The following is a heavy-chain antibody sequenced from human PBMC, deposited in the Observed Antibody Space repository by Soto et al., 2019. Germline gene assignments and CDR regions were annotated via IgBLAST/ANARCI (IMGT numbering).Heavy chain of an antibody. CDR3: ARLLPDYGGNSIILYYYYYGMDV. J-gene: IGHJ6*02. CDR1: GVSFIGYY. Sequence: EPLSHTCAVHGVSFIGYYWSWIRQPPGKLLQFIRQINHTGSTNYNPSLMSRVTISVDTSKNQFSLKLSSVTAADTAVYYCARLLPDYGGNSIILYYYYYGMDVWGQGTTVSVSS. V-gene: IGHV4-34*01. CDR2: INHTGST. D-gene: IGHD4-17*01.